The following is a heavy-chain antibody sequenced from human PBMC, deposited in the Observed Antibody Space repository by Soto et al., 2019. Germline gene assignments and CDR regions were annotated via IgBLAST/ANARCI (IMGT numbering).Heavy chain of an antibody. CDR2: IYSGGST. J-gene: IGHJ6*03. Sequence: EVQLVESGGGLVQPGGSLRLSCAASGFTVRSNYMSWVRQAPGQGLEWVSVIYSGGSTYYADSVKGRFTISRDNSKNTLYLQMNSLRAEDTAVYYCARDRLRQNYYYYMDVWGKGTTVTVSS. CDR3: ARDRLRQNYYYYMDV. V-gene: IGHV3-66*01. D-gene: IGHD4-17*01. CDR1: GFTVRSNY.